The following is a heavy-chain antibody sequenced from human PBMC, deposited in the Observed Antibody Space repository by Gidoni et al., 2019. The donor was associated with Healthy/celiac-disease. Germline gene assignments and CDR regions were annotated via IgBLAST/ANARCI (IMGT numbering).Heavy chain of an antibody. CDR1: GFTFSNAW. V-gene: IGHV3-15*01. Sequence: EVQLVESGGGLVKPGGSLRLSCAASGFTFSNAWMSWVRQAPGKGLEWVGRIKSKTDGGTTDYAAPVKGRFTISRDDSKNTLYLQMNSLKTEDTAVYYCTTDRSEVVVVAATGDSYAFDIWGQGTMVTVSS. D-gene: IGHD2-15*01. J-gene: IGHJ3*02. CDR2: IKSKTDGGTT. CDR3: TTDRSEVVVVAATGDSYAFDI.